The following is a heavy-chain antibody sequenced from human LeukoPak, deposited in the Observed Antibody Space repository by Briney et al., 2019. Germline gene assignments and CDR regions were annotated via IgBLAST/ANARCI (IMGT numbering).Heavy chain of an antibody. J-gene: IGHJ6*02. CDR1: GYTFTSYG. CDR2: ISAYNVNT. CDR3: ARDGGNPYYYYGMDV. V-gene: IGHV1-18*01. Sequence: GASVKVSCKASGYTFTSYGISWVRQAPGQGLEWMGWISAYNVNTNYAQKRQGRGTMTTDTSTSTAYMELRSLRSDDPAVYYCARDGGNPYYYYGMDVWGQGTTVTVSS. D-gene: IGHD3-3*01.